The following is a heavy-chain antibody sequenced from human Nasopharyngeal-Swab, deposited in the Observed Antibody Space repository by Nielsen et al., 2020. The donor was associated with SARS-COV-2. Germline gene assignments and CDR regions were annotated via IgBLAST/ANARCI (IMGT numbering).Heavy chain of an antibody. CDR2: IYYSGST. CDR3: AKDFSGSYGGMDV. V-gene: IGHV4-59*01. J-gene: IGHJ6*02. CDR1: GGSISSYY. Sequence: SETLSLTCTVSGGSISSYYWSWIRQPPGKGLEWIGYIYYSGSTNYNPSLKSRVTISVDTSKNQFSLKLSSVTAADTAVYYCAKDFSGSYGGMDVWGQGTTATVSS. D-gene: IGHD1-26*01.